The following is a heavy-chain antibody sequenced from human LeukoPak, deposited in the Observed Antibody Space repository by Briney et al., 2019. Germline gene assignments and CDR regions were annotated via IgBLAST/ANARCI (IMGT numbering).Heavy chain of an antibody. Sequence: SETLSLTCAVSGYSISSGYQWAWIRQSPGKGLEWIGSIVHRGSAHYNPSLKSRVTISVETSNNQFSLKMYSVTAADTAVYYCARDPRWLRPDCTSTSCYENYFDPRGQGTLVTVSS. CDR2: IVHRGSA. CDR3: ARDPRWLRPDCTSTSCYENYFDP. D-gene: IGHD2-2*01. V-gene: IGHV4-38-2*02. CDR1: GYSISSGYQ. J-gene: IGHJ5*02.